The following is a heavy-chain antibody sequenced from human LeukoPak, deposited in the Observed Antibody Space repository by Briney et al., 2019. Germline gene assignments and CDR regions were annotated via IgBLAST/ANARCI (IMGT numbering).Heavy chain of an antibody. J-gene: IGHJ5*01. Sequence: GGSLRLSCAASGFTFSSHWMSWVRQSPGKGLEWVSNINKDGSEQYYVDSVKGRFSISRDNAKNSLYLQMDNLRVEDTGVYYWAGGAASYCWGARRPFDPWGQGTLV. CDR2: INKDGSEQ. V-gene: IGHV3-7*04. CDR1: GFTFSSHW. D-gene: IGHD2-15*01. CDR3: AGGAASYCWGARRPFDP.